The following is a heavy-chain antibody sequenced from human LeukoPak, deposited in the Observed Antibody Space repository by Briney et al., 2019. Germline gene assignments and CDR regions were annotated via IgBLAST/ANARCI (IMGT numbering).Heavy chain of an antibody. CDR3: ARDSDTALVTPLFPKPGLGY. D-gene: IGHD5-18*01. Sequence: PGGSLRLYCAASGFTFNTYAIHWVSQAPGKGLEYVSGISSDGVSTYYANSVKGRFTISRDNSKNTLYLQMGSLRDEDMAMYYCARDSDTALVTPLFPKPGLGYWCQGDLVTVSS. CDR1: GFTFNTYA. J-gene: IGHJ4*02. CDR2: ISSDGVST. V-gene: IGHV3-64*01.